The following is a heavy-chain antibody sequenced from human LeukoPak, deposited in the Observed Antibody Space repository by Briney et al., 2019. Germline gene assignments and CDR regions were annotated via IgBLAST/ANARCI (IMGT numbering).Heavy chain of an antibody. D-gene: IGHD4-23*01. V-gene: IGHV1-2*02. CDR1: GYTFTGYY. Sequence: ASVKVSCKASGYTFTGYYMHRVRQAPGQGLEWMGWINPNSGGTNYAQKFQGRVTMTRDTSISTAYMELSRLRSDDTAVYYCARGRNNYCGNSEIEYWGQGTLVTVSS. CDR2: INPNSGGT. CDR3: ARGRNNYCGNSEIEY. J-gene: IGHJ4*02.